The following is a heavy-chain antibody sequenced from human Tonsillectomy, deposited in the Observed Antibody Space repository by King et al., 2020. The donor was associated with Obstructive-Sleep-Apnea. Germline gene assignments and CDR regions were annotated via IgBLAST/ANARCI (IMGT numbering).Heavy chain of an antibody. J-gene: IGHJ4*02. CDR2: ISSSSSTI. CDR1: GFTFSSYS. CDR3: SGELWS. V-gene: IGHV3-48*04. Sequence: VQLVESGGGLVQPGGSLRLSCAASGFTFSSYSMNWVRQAPGKGLEWVSYISSSSSTIYYADSVKGRFTISRDNAKNSLYLQMNSLGAEDTAVYYCSGELWSWGQGTLVTVSS. D-gene: IGHD5-18*01.